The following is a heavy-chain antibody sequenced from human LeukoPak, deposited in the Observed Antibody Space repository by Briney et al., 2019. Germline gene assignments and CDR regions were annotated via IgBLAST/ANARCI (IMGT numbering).Heavy chain of an antibody. CDR2: INPNSGGT. CDR3: ARAKYCSSTSCYWGWFDP. CDR1: GYTFTGYY. Sequence: AAVKVSCKASGYTFTGYYMHWVRQAPGQGLEWMGWINPNSGGTNYAQKFQGRVTMTRDTSISTAYMELSRLRSDDTAVYYCARAKYCSSTSCYWGWFDPWGQETLVTVSS. D-gene: IGHD2-2*01. J-gene: IGHJ5*02. V-gene: IGHV1-2*02.